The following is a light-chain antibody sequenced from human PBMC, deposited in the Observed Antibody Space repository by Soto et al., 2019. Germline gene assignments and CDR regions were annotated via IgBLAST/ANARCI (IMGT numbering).Light chain of an antibody. CDR1: SSDIGSNNY. J-gene: IGLJ2*01. CDR3: SPSTTPARL. Sequence: QSALTQPASVSGSPGQSITISCTGTSSDIGSNNYVSWFQQRPGKAPTLIIYEVSNRPSGASTHFSGSKSGNTASLTISGLLPEDEAEYYCSPSTTPARLFGGGTKLTVL. CDR2: EVS. V-gene: IGLV2-14*01.